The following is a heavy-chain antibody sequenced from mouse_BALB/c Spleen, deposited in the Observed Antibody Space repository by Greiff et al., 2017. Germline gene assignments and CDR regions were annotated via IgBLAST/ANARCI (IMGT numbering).Heavy chain of an antibody. V-gene: IGHV3-6*02. CDR1: GYSITSGYY. CDR3: ARDDVDAMDY. CDR2: ISYDGSN. J-gene: IGHJ4*01. Sequence: EVKLVESGPGLVKPSQSLSLTCSVTGYSITSGYYWNWIRQFPGNKLEWMGYISYDGSNNYNPSLKNRISITRDTSKNQFFLKLNSVTTEDTATYYCARDDVDAMDYWGQGTSVTVSS.